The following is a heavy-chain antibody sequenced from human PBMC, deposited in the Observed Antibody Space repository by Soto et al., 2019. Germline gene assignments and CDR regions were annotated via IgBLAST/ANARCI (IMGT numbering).Heavy chain of an antibody. CDR1: GGSINSGALY. V-gene: IGHV4-31*02. CDR3: ARDNRVPSVEWPPRGTGMGG. J-gene: IGHJ6*02. D-gene: IGHD3-3*01. CDR2: IANSCYA. Sequence: SETLSLTCTVSGGSINSGALYWSWIPQHPGKGLEWIGYIANSCYAYYNPSLKSRVTISVDTSKNHFSLKLSIVTAADTAVYFCARDNRVPSVEWPPRGTGMGGWGQGVKVTVYS.